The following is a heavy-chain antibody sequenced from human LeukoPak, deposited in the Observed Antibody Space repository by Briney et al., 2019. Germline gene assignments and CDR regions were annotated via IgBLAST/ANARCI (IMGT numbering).Heavy chain of an antibody. Sequence: GGSLRLSCAASGFAFSSYPMTWVRQAPGKGLEWVSTIGSSNGDTHYADSVKGRFTISRDNSKNTPYLQMNSLRAEDTAVYYCAKYYSTSGSSGGRVFDYWGQGTLVTVSS. D-gene: IGHD3-10*01. CDR3: AKYYSTSGSSGGRVFDY. J-gene: IGHJ4*02. V-gene: IGHV3-23*01. CDR1: GFAFSSYP. CDR2: IGSSNGDT.